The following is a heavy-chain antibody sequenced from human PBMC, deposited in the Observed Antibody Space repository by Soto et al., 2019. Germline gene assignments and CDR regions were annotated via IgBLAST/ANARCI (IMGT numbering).Heavy chain of an antibody. J-gene: IGHJ6*02. V-gene: IGHV1-69*12. D-gene: IGHD3-16*01. CDR2: IIPIFATA. CDR1: GGTFSSYA. Sequence: QVQLVQSGAEVKKPGSSVKVSCKASGGTFSSYAINWVRQAPGQGLEWMGGIIPIFATADYAQKFQGRVTITADESTSTAYMELSSLRSENTAEYYCAQCLLGVNYYYGMDVWGQGTTVTGSS. CDR3: AQCLLGVNYYYGMDV.